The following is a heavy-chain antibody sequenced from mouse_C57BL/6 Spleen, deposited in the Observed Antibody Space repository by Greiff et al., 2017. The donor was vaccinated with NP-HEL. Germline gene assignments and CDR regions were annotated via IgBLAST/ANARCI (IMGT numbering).Heavy chain of an antibody. CDR2: INPSNGGT. J-gene: IGHJ3*01. D-gene: IGHD1-1*01. CDR3: ARAPGSSWAWFAY. Sequence: QVQLQQPGTELVKPGASVKLSCKASGYTFTSYWMHWVKQRPGQGLEWIGNINPSNGGTNYNEKFKSKATLTVDKSSSTAYMQLRSLTSEDSAVYDWARAPGSSWAWFAYWGQGTLVTVSA. V-gene: IGHV1-53*01. CDR1: GYTFTSYW.